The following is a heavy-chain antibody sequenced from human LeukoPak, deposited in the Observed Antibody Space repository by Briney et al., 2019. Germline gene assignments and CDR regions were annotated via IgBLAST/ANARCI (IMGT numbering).Heavy chain of an antibody. CDR3: ARLRYQWPDY. J-gene: IGHJ4*02. CDR2: IYYSGST. CDR1: GGSISSSSYY. Sequence: SETLSLTCTVSGGSISSSSYYWGWIRQPPGKGLEWIGSIYYSGSTYYNPSLKSRVTISVDTSNNQFSLKLSSVTAADTAVYYCARLRYQWPDYWGQGTLVTVSS. D-gene: IGHD6-19*01. V-gene: IGHV4-39*01.